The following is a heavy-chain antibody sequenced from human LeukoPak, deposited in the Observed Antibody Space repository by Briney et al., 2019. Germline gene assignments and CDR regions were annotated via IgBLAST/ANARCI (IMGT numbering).Heavy chain of an antibody. V-gene: IGHV3-30-3*01. D-gene: IGHD3-10*01. J-gene: IGHJ4*02. CDR1: GFTFSSYA. Sequence: GGSLRLSCVDSGFTFSSYAMHWVRQAPGKGLEWVAVISYDGSNKYYADSVKGRFTISRDNSKNTLYLQMNSLRAEDTAVYYCARSSGELFPFDYWGQGTLVTVSS. CDR2: ISYDGSNK. CDR3: ARSSGELFPFDY.